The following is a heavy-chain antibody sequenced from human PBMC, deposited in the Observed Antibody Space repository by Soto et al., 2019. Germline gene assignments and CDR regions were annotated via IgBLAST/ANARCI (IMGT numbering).Heavy chain of an antibody. J-gene: IGHJ4*02. V-gene: IGHV3-23*01. CDR1: GFTFSSFA. D-gene: IGHD3-22*01. CDR3: AKVSRHDDSSVDLY. Sequence: EVQLLESGGGLVQPGGSLRLSCAASGFTFSSFAMSWVRQAPGKGLEWVSAITSRDSSTYYADSVKGRFTISRDNSKNTLYLQMNSLRVEDTAVYYCAKVSRHDDSSVDLYWGQGTLVTVSS. CDR2: ITSRDSST.